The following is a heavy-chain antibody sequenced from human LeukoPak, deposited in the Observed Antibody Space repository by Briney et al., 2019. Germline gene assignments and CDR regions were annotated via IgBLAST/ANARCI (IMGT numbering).Heavy chain of an antibody. CDR1: GGSFSGYY. CDR2: VNHSGST. V-gene: IGHV4-34*01. J-gene: IGHJ4*02. CDR3: AREWGYSGYDPRFDY. Sequence: NPSETLSLTCAVYGGSFSGYYWSWIRQPPGKGLEWIGEVNHSGSTNYNPSLKSRVTISVDTSKNQFSLKLSSVTAADTAVYYCAREWGYSGYDPRFDYWARKPWSPSLQ. D-gene: IGHD5-12*01.